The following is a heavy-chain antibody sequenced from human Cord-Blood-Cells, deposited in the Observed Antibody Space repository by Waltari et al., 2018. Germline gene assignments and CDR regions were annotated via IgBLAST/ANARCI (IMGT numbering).Heavy chain of an antibody. D-gene: IGHD6-19*01. Sequence: QVQLVQSGAEVKKTGASVKVSCKASGYTFTGYYMQWVRQAPGQGLEWMGRTNPNSGGTNYAQKFQGRVTMTRDTSISTAYMELSRLRSDDTAVYYCAFTVAGRDWFDPWGQGTLVTVSS. J-gene: IGHJ5*02. CDR2: TNPNSGGT. V-gene: IGHV1-2*06. CDR1: GYTFTGYY. CDR3: AFTVAGRDWFDP.